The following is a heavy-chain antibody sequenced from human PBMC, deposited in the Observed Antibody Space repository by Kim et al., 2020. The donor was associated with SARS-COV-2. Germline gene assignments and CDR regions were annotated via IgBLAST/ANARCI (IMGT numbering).Heavy chain of an antibody. CDR2: INSDGSST. CDR1: GFTFSSYW. CDR3: ARGRYSYGHDAFDI. J-gene: IGHJ3*02. V-gene: IGHV3-74*01. Sequence: GGSLRLSCAASGFTFSSYWMHWVRQAPGKGLVWVSRINSDGSSTSYADSVKGRFTISRDNAKNTLYLQMNSLRAEDTAVYYCARGRYSYGHDAFDIWGQGTIVTVSS. D-gene: IGHD5-18*01.